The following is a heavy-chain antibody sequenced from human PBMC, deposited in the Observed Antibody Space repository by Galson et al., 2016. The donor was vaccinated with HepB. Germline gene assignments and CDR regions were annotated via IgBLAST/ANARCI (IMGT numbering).Heavy chain of an antibody. J-gene: IGHJ6*02. D-gene: IGHD3-10*01. V-gene: IGHV1-8*01. CDR3: ARVVGRRVLRFFGLDV. CDR1: GYSFSSFD. Sequence: SVKVSCKASGYSFSSFDLNWVRQAPGQGLEWMGWMNPDRGNTGYAQKFQGRVTMTWDTSTGTAYMELTSLTAEDTAVYFCARVVGRRVLRFFGLDVWGQGTAVIVSS. CDR2: MNPDRGNT.